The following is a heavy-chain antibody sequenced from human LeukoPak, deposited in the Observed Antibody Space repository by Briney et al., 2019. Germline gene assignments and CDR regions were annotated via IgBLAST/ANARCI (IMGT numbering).Heavy chain of an antibody. CDR3: AKDKRPYSSGWYAY. D-gene: IGHD6-19*01. Sequence: GGSLRLSCAASGFTFSSYAMSWVRQAPGKGLEWVSAISGSGGSTHYADSVKGRFTISRDNSKNTLYLQMNSLRAEDTAVYYCAKDKRPYSSGWYAYWGQGTLVTVSS. J-gene: IGHJ4*02. CDR2: ISGSGGST. V-gene: IGHV3-23*01. CDR1: GFTFSSYA.